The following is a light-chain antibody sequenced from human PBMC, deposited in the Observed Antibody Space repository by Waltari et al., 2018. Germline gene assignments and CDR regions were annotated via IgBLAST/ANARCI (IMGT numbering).Light chain of an antibody. Sequence: DIVMTQSPDSLAVSLGERATINCNSSQSILYSSNSKNYLAWYQHKPGHPPKLLIYWASTRESGVPDRFSGSGSGTDFTLTISSLQAEDVAIYYCQQYYSIPYTFGQGTKLEIK. CDR2: WAS. CDR3: QQYYSIPYT. J-gene: IGKJ2*01. V-gene: IGKV4-1*01. CDR1: QSILYSSNSKNY.